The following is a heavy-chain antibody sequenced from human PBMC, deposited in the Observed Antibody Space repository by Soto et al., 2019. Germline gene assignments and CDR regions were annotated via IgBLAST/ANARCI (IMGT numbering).Heavy chain of an antibody. V-gene: IGHV3-23*01. J-gene: IGHJ4*02. CDR1: GFTFSSYA. CDR3: AKDTAEQQLYPYFDY. CDR2: ISGSGGST. D-gene: IGHD6-13*01. Sequence: GGSLRLSCAASGFTFSSYAMSWVRQAPGKGLEWVSAISGSGGSTYYADSVKGRFTISRDNSKNTLYLQMNSLRAEDTAVYYCAKDTAEQQLYPYFDYWGQGTLVTVSS.